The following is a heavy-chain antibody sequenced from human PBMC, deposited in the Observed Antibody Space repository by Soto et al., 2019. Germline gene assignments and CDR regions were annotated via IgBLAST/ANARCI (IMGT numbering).Heavy chain of an antibody. CDR3: THSPEYPVFDY. J-gene: IGHJ4*02. V-gene: IGHV2-5*02. CDR2: IYWDDEK. Sequence: PHGLDLEWLALIYWDDEKRYSPSLKSRLTITKDTSKDQVVLTMTNMDPVDTATYYCTHSPEYPVFDYWGQGTLVTVSS.